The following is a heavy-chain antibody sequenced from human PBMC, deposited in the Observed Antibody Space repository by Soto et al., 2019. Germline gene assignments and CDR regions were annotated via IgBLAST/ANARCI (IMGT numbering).Heavy chain of an antibody. J-gene: IGHJ4*02. V-gene: IGHV3-30*18. CDR1: GFTFNIYG. CDR3: AKDQASGQGSFDS. CDR2: ISYDGSNQ. Sequence: VKLVESGGGVVQPGGSLRLSCAASGFTFNIYGMHWVRQAPDKGLEWVALISYDGSNQYYADSVKGRFTISRDNSKNTVFLQMNSLRADDTAVYYCAKDQASGQGSFDSWGQGTLVTVSS.